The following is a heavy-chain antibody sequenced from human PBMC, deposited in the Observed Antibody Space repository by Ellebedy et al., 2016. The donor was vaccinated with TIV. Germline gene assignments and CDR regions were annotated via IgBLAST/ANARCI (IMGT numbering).Heavy chain of an antibody. Sequence: MPSETLSLTCAVSGSSISSNNWWGWIWLPPGKGLEWIGYIYYSGSIYYNPSLKSRVTLSVDTSKNQFPLKLSAVTAVDTALYYCARIGHCSTASCSGAFDIWGQGTMVTVSS. CDR2: IYYSGSI. CDR1: GSSISSNNW. J-gene: IGHJ3*02. CDR3: ARIGHCSTASCSGAFDI. V-gene: IGHV4-28*05. D-gene: IGHD2-2*01.